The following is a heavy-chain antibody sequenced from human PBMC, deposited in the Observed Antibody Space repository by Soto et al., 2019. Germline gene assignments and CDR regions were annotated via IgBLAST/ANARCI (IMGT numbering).Heavy chain of an antibody. Sequence: GGSLRLSCAASGFTFSSYGMHWVRQAPGKGLEWVAVISYDGSNKYYADSVKGRFTISRDNSKNTLYLQMNSLRAEDTAVYYCAKDLTPFWVVVPAATDYWGQGTLVTVSS. D-gene: IGHD2-2*01. V-gene: IGHV3-30*18. CDR2: ISYDGSNK. CDR1: GFTFSSYG. J-gene: IGHJ4*02. CDR3: AKDLTPFWVVVPAATDY.